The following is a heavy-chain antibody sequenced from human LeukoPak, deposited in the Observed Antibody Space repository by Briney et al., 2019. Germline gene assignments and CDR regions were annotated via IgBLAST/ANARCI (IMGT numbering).Heavy chain of an antibody. CDR1: GFTFSDYN. Sequence: GGSLRLSCAASGFTFSDYNMNWVRQAPGKGLEWVSYITDSGDTIHYADSVKGRFTISRDNAKNSLYLQMNSLRAEDTAVYYCARSIGLTGGGVDVWGQGTTVTVSS. CDR3: ARSIGLTGGGVDV. CDR2: ITDSGDTI. D-gene: IGHD3-9*01. J-gene: IGHJ6*02. V-gene: IGHV3-11*01.